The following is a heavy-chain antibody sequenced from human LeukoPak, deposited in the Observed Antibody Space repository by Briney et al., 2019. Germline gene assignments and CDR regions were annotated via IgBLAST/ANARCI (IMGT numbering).Heavy chain of an antibody. CDR1: GFTFRSYS. V-gene: IGHV3-48*01. CDR2: ISTSGTTI. Sequence: GGSLRLSCAASGFTFRSYSLNWVRQAPGKGLEWISYISTSGTTIYYADSVKGRFTISRDNAKNSLYLQMNSLRAEDTAVYYCAKEGVAGIDYWGQGTLVTVSS. D-gene: IGHD6-19*01. J-gene: IGHJ4*02. CDR3: AKEGVAGIDY.